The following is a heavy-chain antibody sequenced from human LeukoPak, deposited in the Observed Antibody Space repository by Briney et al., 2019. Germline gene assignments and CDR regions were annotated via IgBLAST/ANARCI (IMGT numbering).Heavy chain of an antibody. J-gene: IGHJ4*02. CDR2: ISNSSSYI. Sequence: GGSLRLSCAASRFIFSSYSMNWVRQAPGKGLECFSSISNSSSYIYYEDSVNRRFTISRDNAKNSLYLQMNSLRAEDTAVYYCARDPYSGLFDYWGQGTLVTVSS. CDR1: RFIFSSYS. V-gene: IGHV3-21*01. D-gene: IGHD4-11*01. CDR3: ARDPYSGLFDY.